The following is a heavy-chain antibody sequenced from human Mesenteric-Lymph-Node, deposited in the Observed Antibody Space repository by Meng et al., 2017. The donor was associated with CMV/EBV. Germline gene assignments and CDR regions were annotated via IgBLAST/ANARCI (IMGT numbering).Heavy chain of an antibody. D-gene: IGHD1-1*01. J-gene: IGHJ6*02. CDR3: ARDYRVLVSGLEDHTVSYYRGMDV. CDR1: GFTFSDYY. CDR2: IGPSRSPTNYI. V-gene: IGHV3-11*01. Sequence: GESLKISCAASGFTFSDYYMIWIRQAPGEGLEWVSHIGPSRSPTNYINYADSVKGRFTISRDNAKNSVFLQMNSLRADDTAVYYCARDYRVLVSGLEDHTVSYYRGMDVWGQGTTVTVSS.